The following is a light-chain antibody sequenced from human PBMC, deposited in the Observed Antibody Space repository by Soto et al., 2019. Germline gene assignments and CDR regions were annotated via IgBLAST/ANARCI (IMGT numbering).Light chain of an antibody. CDR1: QDINDW. Sequence: DIQMTQSPSTLSASVGDRVTXXXRASQDINDWLAWYQQKPGNAPKFLIYDASTLQSGAPSRFSGSGSGTEFTLTITSLHPDDFATYYCQQYKSRRTFGQGTKVDIK. V-gene: IGKV1-5*01. CDR3: QQYKSRRT. CDR2: DAS. J-gene: IGKJ1*01.